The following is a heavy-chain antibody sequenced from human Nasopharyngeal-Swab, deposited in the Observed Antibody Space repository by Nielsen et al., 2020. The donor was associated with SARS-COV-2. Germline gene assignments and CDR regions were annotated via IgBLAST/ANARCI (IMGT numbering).Heavy chain of an antibody. D-gene: IGHD3-3*01. J-gene: IGHJ6*02. V-gene: IGHV3-23*01. Sequence: WIRQPPEKGLEWVSAISGGGGGTYYADSVKGRFTISRDNSKRTLYLQMNSLRAEDTAVYYCAKEESSYDFWSGYVTNYYYNGMDVWGQGTTVTVSS. CDR2: ISGGGGGT. CDR3: AKEESSYDFWSGYVTNYYYNGMDV.